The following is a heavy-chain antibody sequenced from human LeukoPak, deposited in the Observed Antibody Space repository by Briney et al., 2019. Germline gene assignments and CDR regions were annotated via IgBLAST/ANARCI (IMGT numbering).Heavy chain of an antibody. CDR1: GFSFTDYY. CDR3: ATHYYDSRGYDVGYYFDY. Sequence: GGSLRLSCAASGFSFTDYYMSWIRQAPGKGLEWVSFINSYSNYTNYAESVKGRFSISRDNAKSSLYLQMNSLRAEDTAVYYCATHYYDSRGYDVGYYFDYWGQGTLVTVSS. D-gene: IGHD3-22*01. CDR2: INSYSNYT. J-gene: IGHJ4*02. V-gene: IGHV3-11*06.